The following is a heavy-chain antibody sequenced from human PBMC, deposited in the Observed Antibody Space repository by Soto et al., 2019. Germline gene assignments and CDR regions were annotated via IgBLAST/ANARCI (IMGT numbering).Heavy chain of an antibody. CDR3: ARERPGYSYITAYYYYGMDV. J-gene: IGHJ6*02. CDR2: ISSSGSTI. V-gene: IGHV3-48*03. Sequence: EVQLVESGGGLVQPGGSLRLSCAASGFTFSSYEMNWVRQAPGKGLEWVSYISSSGSTIYYADSVKGRFTISRDNAKNYLSLQMHSLRAEDTAVYYCARERPGYSYITAYYYYGMDVWGQVTTVTVSS. D-gene: IGHD6-13*01. CDR1: GFTFSSYE.